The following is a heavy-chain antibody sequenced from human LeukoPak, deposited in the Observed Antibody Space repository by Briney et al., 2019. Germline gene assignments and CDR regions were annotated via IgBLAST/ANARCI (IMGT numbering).Heavy chain of an antibody. CDR2: IYYSGST. CDR1: GGSISSYY. V-gene: IGHV4-59*06. Sequence: SETLSLTCTVSGGSISSYYWSWIRQHPGKGLEWIGYIYYSGSTYYNPSLKSRVTISVDTSKNQFSLKLSSVTAADTAVYYCARESLPAAYDYWGQGTLVTVSS. J-gene: IGHJ4*02. CDR3: ARESLPAAYDY. D-gene: IGHD2-2*01.